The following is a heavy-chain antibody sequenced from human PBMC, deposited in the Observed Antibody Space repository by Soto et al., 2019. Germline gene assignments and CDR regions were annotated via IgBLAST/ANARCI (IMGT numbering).Heavy chain of an antibody. CDR1: GFTFSSFA. J-gene: IGHJ4*02. Sequence: EVQLLDSGGGLVQPGGSLRLSCTASGFTFSSFAMSWVRQAPGKGLEWVSSINIVGGATNFADSVKGRFTISRDDSKNTLYLQMNSLRAEDTAVYYCAKNYYFDCWGQGTRVTVSS. V-gene: IGHV3-23*01. CDR2: INIVGGAT. CDR3: AKNYYFDC.